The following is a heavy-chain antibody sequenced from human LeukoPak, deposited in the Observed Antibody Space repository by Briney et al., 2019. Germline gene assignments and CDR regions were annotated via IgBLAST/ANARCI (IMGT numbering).Heavy chain of an antibody. D-gene: IGHD4/OR15-4a*01. CDR1: GFTFTTYA. V-gene: IGHV3-23*01. CDR2: ISRNGGEI. J-gene: IGHJ4*02. CDR3: AKDLRPTTINYFDN. Sequence: PGGSLRLSCAASGFTFTTYAISWVRQAPGKGLEWVSSISRNGGEIYYADSVKGRFTISRDNSKNTVYLQMSALRAEDTALYYCAKDLRPTTINYFDNWGQGTLVTVSS.